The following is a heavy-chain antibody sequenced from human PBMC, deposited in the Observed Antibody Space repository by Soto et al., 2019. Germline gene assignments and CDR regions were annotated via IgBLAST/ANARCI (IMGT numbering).Heavy chain of an antibody. CDR3: ARRPGYYYDSSGYYRDAFDI. Sequence: PGESLKISCQVSGYSFTSYWIGWVRQMPGKGLEWMGIIYPGDSDTRYSPSFQGQVTISADKSISTAYLQWSSLKASDTAMYYCARRPGYYYDSSGYYRDAFDIWGQGTMVTVSS. CDR1: GYSFTSYW. J-gene: IGHJ3*02. V-gene: IGHV5-51*01. D-gene: IGHD3-22*01. CDR2: IYPGDSDT.